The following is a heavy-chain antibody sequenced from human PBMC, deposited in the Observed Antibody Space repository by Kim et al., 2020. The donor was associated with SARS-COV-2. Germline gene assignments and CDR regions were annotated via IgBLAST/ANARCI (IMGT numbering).Heavy chain of an antibody. CDR1: GYTFTSYY. D-gene: IGHD3-10*01. J-gene: IGHJ4*02. Sequence: ASVKVSCKASGYTFTSYYMHWVRQAPGQGLEWMGIINPSGGSTSYAQKFQGRVTMTRDTSTSTVYMELSSLRSEDTAVYYCASPNPYYGSGSYYGLDYWGQGTLVTVSS. V-gene: IGHV1-46*01. CDR2: INPSGGST. CDR3: ASPNPYYGSGSYYGLDY.